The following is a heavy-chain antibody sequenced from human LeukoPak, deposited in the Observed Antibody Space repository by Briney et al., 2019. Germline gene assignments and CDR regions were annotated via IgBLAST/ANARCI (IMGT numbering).Heavy chain of an antibody. V-gene: IGHV4-59*01. CDR1: GGSISSYY. J-gene: IGHJ3*02. Sequence: SEPLSLTSPVSGGSISSYYLSWIRPPPGKGLGRNGYIYYSGSTNYNPSLKRRVTISVDTSKNQFSLKLSSVTAVDTAVYYCAIMDIVANLDAFDIWGQGTMVTVSS. CDR3: AIMDIVANLDAFDI. CDR2: IYYSGST. D-gene: IGHD5-12*01.